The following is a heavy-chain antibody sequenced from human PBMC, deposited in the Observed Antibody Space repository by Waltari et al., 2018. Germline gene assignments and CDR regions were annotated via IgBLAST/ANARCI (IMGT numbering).Heavy chain of an antibody. CDR1: GGSFSGYY. V-gene: IGHV4-34*01. Sequence: QVQLQQWGAGLLKPSETLSLTCAVYGGSFSGYYWSWIRQPPGKGLELIGNITKIASNYHHPSLKSRVTISVDTSKNQFSLKLSSVTAADTAVYYCAREFHCSGGSCYPSGGFDYWGQGTLVTVSS. J-gene: IGHJ4*02. CDR2: ITKIASN. CDR3: AREFHCSGGSCYPSGGFDY. D-gene: IGHD2-15*01.